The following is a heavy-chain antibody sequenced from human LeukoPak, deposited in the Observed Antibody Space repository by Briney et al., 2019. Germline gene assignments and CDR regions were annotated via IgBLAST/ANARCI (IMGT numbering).Heavy chain of an antibody. D-gene: IGHD4-17*01. Sequence: GGSLRLSCAASGFTFGSHWMTGVRQAPGKGLECVASIKIGGGEKYYVDSVKRRFTVSRDNAKNSMSLQMNSLSACDTAIYYCASGPNNGDRVDSLDSWGQGTKVTVSS. CDR3: ASGPNNGDRVDSLDS. J-gene: IGHJ4*02. V-gene: IGHV3-7*01. CDR1: GFTFGSHW. CDR2: IKIGGGEK.